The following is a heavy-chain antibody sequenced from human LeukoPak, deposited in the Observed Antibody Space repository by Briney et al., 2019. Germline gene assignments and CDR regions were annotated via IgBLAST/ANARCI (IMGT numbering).Heavy chain of an antibody. CDR1: GGTFSSYA. Sequence: SVKVSCKASGGTFSSYAISWVRQAPGQGLEWMGGIIPIFGTANYAQKFQGRVTITTDESASTAYTELSSLRSEDTAVYYCARDPQGGDFWSGYYGDWGQGTLVTVSS. D-gene: IGHD3-3*01. V-gene: IGHV1-69*05. CDR2: IIPIFGTA. CDR3: ARDPQGGDFWSGYYGD. J-gene: IGHJ4*02.